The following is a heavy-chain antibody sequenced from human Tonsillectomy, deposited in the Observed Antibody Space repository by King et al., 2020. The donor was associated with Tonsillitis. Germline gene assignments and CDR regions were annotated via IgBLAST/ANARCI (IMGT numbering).Heavy chain of an antibody. Sequence: QLVQSGAEVKKPGSSVKVSCKASGGTFSNYAINWVRQAPGQGLEWMGRIIPILGITNYPQNFHGRVTITADKSTCTVYMDLSSLRSEDTAVYYCARANAIGATLWFDPWGQGTLVTVSS. CDR1: GGTFSNYA. J-gene: IGHJ5*02. CDR3: ARANAIGATLWFDP. D-gene: IGHD2-8*01. V-gene: IGHV1-69*04. CDR2: IIPILGIT.